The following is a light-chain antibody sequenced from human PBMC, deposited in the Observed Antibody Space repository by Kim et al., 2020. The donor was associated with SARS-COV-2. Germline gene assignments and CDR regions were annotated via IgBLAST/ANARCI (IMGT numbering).Light chain of an antibody. CDR1: QSISSY. J-gene: IGKJ1*01. CDR2: AAS. CDR3: QQSYSTPPT. V-gene: IGKV1-39*01. Sequence: DIQMTQSPSSLSASVGDRVTITCRASQSISSYLNWYQQKPGKAPKLLIYAASSLQSGVPLRFSGSGSGTDFTLTISSLQPEDFATYYCQQSYSTPPTFGQGTTVEIK.